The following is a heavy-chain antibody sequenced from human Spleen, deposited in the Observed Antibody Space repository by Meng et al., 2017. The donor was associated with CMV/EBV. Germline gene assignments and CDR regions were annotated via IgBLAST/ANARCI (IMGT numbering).Heavy chain of an antibody. CDR1: GGSISRHY. D-gene: IGHD6-13*01. CDR2: MYDSGIT. CDR3: ARGYSSLSWFDP. J-gene: IGHJ5*02. Sequence: SETLSLTCTVSGGSISRHYWNWIRQAPGKGLEWIGFMYDSGITRYNPSLRSRVSISVDTSKNQFSLKLSSVTAADTAVYYCARGYSSLSWFDPWGQGTLVTVSS. V-gene: IGHV4-59*11.